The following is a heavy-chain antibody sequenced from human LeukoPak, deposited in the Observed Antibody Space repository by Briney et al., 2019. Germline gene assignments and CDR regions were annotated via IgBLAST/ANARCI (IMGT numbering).Heavy chain of an antibody. CDR3: ARAVAGKVGYFDY. V-gene: IGHV3-48*03. CDR1: GFTFSSYE. CDR2: ISSSGTTM. Sequence: PGGSLRLSCAASGFTFSSYEMNWVRQAPGKGLEWVSYISSSGTTMYYADSMKGRFTLSRDNAKNSLYLQMNTLRAEDTAVYYCARAVAGKVGYFDYWGQGTLVTVSS. D-gene: IGHD6-19*01. J-gene: IGHJ4*02.